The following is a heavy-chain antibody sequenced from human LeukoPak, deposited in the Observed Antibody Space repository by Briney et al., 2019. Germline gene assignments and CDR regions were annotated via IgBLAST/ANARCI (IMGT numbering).Heavy chain of an antibody. V-gene: IGHV1-8*01. Sequence: ASVKVSCKASGYTFTTYDINRVRQATGQGPEWMGWMNPNSGNTGYAQKFQGRVAMTRNSSESTAYMELSSLRSEDTAVYYCARDGRDSYAPFYWGQGTLVTVSS. CDR2: MNPNSGNT. CDR3: ARDGRDSYAPFY. J-gene: IGHJ4*02. D-gene: IGHD5-18*01. CDR1: GYTFTTYD.